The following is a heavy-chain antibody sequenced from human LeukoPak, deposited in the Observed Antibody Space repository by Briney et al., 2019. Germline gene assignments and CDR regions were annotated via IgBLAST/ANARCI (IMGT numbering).Heavy chain of an antibody. V-gene: IGHV3-53*01. J-gene: IGHJ4*02. CDR3: ASSFLRYYFDY. D-gene: IGHD2/OR15-2a*01. CDR2: IYSGGST. CDR1: GFTVSSNY. Sequence: GGSLRLSCAASGFTVSSNYMSWVRQAPGKGLEWVSVIYSGGSTYYADSVKGRFTISRDNSKNTLYLQMNSLRAEDTAVYYCASSFLRYYFDYWGQGTLVTVSS.